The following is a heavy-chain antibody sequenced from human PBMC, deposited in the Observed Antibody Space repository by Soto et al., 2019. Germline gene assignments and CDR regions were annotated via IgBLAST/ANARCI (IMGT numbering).Heavy chain of an antibody. CDR2: INTDGSSA. V-gene: IGHV3-74*01. Sequence: EVQLVESGGGLVQPGGSLRLSCAASAFTFSTYWMHWVRQAPGKGLVWVSHINTDGSSATYADSVKGRFTISRDNAKNTQYLQMNSLRAEDTAVYYCTRDSNLGFDPWVQGTLVTVSS. CDR3: TRDSNLGFDP. J-gene: IGHJ5*02. CDR1: AFTFSTYW. D-gene: IGHD7-27*01.